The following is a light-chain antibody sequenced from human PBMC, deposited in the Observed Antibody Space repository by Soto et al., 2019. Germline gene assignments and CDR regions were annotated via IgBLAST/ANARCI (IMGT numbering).Light chain of an antibody. CDR1: QDISSW. J-gene: IGKJ1*01. V-gene: IGKV1D-12*01. CDR3: QQANSFPRP. Sequence: DLQMTQSPSSVSASVGDRVTITCRASQDISSWLAWYQQKPGEAPKLLIYAASSLQSGVPSRFSGSGSGTDFTLTISSLQPEDFAPYYCQQANSFPRPFGQGT. CDR2: AAS.